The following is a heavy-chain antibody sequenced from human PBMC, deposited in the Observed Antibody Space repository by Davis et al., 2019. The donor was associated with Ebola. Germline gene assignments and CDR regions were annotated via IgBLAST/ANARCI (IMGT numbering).Heavy chain of an antibody. CDR1: GFTFDDYG. CDR2: ISGGGSST. Sequence: PGGSLRLSCAVSGFTFDDYGMSWVRQGPGKGLEWVSAISGGGSSTYYADSVKGRFTISRDNSKNTLYLQMNSLRAEDTAVYYCAKEGKRVYVINQLEYWGQGTLVTVSS. CDR3: AKEGKRVYVINQLEY. D-gene: IGHD3-10*02. V-gene: IGHV3-23*01. J-gene: IGHJ4*02.